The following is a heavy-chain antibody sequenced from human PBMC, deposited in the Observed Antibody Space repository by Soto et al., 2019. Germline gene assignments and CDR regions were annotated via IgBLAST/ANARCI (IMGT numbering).Heavy chain of an antibody. CDR1: GGSFSGYY. CDR3: ARTTMVRGVPLDY. J-gene: IGHJ4*02. CDR2: INHSGST. Sequence: QVQLQQWGAGLLKPSETLSLTCAVYGGSFSGYYWSWIRQPPGKGLEWIGEINHSGSTNYNPSLTSRVTISVDTSKNQFSLKLSSVTAADTAVYYCARTTMVRGVPLDYWGQGTLVTVSS. V-gene: IGHV4-34*01. D-gene: IGHD3-10*01.